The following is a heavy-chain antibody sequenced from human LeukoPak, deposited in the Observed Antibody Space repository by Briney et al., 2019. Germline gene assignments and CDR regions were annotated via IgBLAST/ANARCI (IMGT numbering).Heavy chain of an antibody. D-gene: IGHD6-19*01. CDR2: MNPNSGNT. CDR1: GYTFTSYD. CDR3: ARGGWGSGWYENGMDV. Sequence: GASVKVSCKASGYTFTSYDINWVRQATGQGLEWMGWMNPNSGNTGYAQKFQGRVTTTRNTSISTAYMELSSLRSEDTAVYYCARGGWGSGWYENGMDVWGQGTTVTVSS. J-gene: IGHJ6*02. V-gene: IGHV1-8*01.